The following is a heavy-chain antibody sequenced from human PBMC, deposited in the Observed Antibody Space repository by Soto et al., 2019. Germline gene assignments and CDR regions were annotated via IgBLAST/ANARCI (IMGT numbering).Heavy chain of an antibody. Sequence: QVQLVESGGGVVQPGRSLRLSCAASGFTFSSYGMNWVRQAPGKGLEWVAVISSDGSNKYYADSVKGRFTISRDNSKNTLYLQMNSLRAEDTAVYYCAKDLKRAGLVVRGVNWFDPWGQGTLVTVSS. CDR1: GFTFSSYG. CDR2: ISSDGSNK. CDR3: AKDLKRAGLVVRGVNWFDP. D-gene: IGHD3-10*01. V-gene: IGHV3-30*18. J-gene: IGHJ5*02.